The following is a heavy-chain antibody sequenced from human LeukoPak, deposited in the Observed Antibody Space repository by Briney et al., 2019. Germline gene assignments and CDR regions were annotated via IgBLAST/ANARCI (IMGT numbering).Heavy chain of an antibody. Sequence: SETLSLACAVSGGSINTRTKYWGWIRQPPGKTLEWLGTIYYTGNTYYNPSLKSRLPISIDTSRNQFSLRLTSVTAADTALYYCARGVVVLNTKLGGWEYWGPRTLVTVSS. D-gene: IGHD6-19*01. CDR3: ARGVVVLNTKLGGWEY. CDR1: GGSINTRTKY. J-gene: IGHJ4*02. CDR2: IYYTGNT. V-gene: IGHV4-39*07.